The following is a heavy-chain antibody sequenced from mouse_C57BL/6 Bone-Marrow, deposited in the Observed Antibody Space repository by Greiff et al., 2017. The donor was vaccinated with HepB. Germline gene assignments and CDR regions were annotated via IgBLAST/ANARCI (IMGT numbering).Heavy chain of an antibody. V-gene: IGHV5-12*01. CDR2: ISNGGGST. Sequence: EVKLVESGGGLVQPGGSLKLSCAASGFTFSDYYMYWVRQTPEKRLEWVAYISNGGGSTYYPDTVKGRFTISRDNAKNTLYLQMSRLKSEDTAMYYCARQYPDWYFDVWGTGTTVTVSS. CDR3: ARQYPDWYFDV. CDR1: GFTFSDYY. J-gene: IGHJ1*03. D-gene: IGHD5-1*01.